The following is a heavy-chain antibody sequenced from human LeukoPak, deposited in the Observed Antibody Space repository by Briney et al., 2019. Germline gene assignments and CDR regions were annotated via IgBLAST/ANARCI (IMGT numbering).Heavy chain of an antibody. CDR3: ARAPHPYCSGGNCIYFDY. D-gene: IGHD2-15*01. J-gene: IGHJ4*02. CDR1: GFTFSSHS. V-gene: IGHV3-21*01. Sequence: PGGSLRLSCAASGFTFSSHSMNWIRQAPGKGLEWVSSISGSSSYIYYTDSVKGRFTLSRDNAKKSLYLQMNSLRAEDTAVYYCARAPHPYCSGGNCIYFDYWGQGTLVTVSS. CDR2: ISGSSSYI.